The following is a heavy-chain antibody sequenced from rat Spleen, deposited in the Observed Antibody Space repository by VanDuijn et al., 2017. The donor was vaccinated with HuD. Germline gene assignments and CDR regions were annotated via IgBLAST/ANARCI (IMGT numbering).Heavy chain of an antibody. V-gene: IGHV5-25*01. CDR2: ISTGGGNT. CDR3: TRGYGYNYDWYAY. D-gene: IGHD1-4*01. J-gene: IGHJ3*01. Sequence: EVQLVESGGGLVQPGRSMKLSCAALGFTFSNYYMAWVRQAPTKGLEWVASISTGGGNTYYRDPVKGRFTISRDEAKSTLHLQMNSLRSEDTATYYCTRGYGYNYDWYAYWGQGTLVTVSS. CDR1: GFTFSNYY.